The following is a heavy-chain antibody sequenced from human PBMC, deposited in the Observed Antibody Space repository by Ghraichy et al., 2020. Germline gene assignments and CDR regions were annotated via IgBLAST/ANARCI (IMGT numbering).Heavy chain of an antibody. V-gene: IGHV4-34*01. Sequence: SETLSLTCAVYGGSFSGYYWSWIRQPPGKGLEWIGEINHSGSTNYNPSLKSRVTISVDTSKNQFSLKLSSVTAADTAVYYCARGRGLRYSSSWKSSRYFDLWGRGTLVTVSS. CDR1: GGSFSGYY. CDR2: INHSGST. D-gene: IGHD6-13*01. CDR3: ARGRGLRYSSSWKSSRYFDL. J-gene: IGHJ2*01.